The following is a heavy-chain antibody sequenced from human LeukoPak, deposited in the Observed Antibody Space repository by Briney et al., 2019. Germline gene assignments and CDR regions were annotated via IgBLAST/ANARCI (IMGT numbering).Heavy chain of an antibody. CDR2: IYTSGST. CDR1: GGSISSGNYQ. D-gene: IGHD2-8*02. V-gene: IGHV4-61*02. J-gene: IGHJ4*02. Sequence: SETLYLTCTVSGGSISSGNYQWTWIRQPAGKGLEWIGRIYTSGSTNYNPSLKTRVTISVDTSKNQFSLKLSSVTAADTAVYYCAKGTGGTFYYVDYWGQGTLVTVSS. CDR3: AKGTGGTFYYVDY.